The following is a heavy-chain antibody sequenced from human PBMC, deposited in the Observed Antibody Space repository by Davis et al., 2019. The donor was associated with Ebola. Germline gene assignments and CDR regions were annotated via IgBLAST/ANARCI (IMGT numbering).Heavy chain of an antibody. CDR2: ISSSSSYI. V-gene: IGHV3-21*01. CDR1: GFTFSRYS. CDR3: VRDAGRLLLSGRFDP. J-gene: IGHJ5*02. D-gene: IGHD2/OR15-2a*01. Sequence: GESLKISCAASGFTFSRYSMNWVRQAPGKGLEWVSLISSSSSYIYYADSVKGRFTISRDNTRNSLYLQMNSLRAEDTAVYYCVRDAGRLLLSGRFDPWGQGTLVTVSS.